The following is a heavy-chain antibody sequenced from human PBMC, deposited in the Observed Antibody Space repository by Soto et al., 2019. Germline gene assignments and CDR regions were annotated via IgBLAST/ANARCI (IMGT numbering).Heavy chain of an antibody. V-gene: IGHV4-4*02. CDR2: IYHSGST. CDR1: GGSISSSNW. CDR3: ARTERSSYYHSGMDV. Sequence: PSETLSLACAVSGGSISSSNWWSWVRHPPGKGLEWIGEIYHSGSTNYNPSLKSRVTISVHTSKHQFSLKVSSVTAADTAVYDCARTERSSYYHSGMDVWGQGTTVTVSS. J-gene: IGHJ6*02. D-gene: IGHD2-2*01.